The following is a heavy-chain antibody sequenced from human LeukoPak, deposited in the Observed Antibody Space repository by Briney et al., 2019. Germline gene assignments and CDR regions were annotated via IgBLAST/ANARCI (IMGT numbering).Heavy chain of an antibody. CDR3: ARDRGYCSSINCYRHFDY. J-gene: IGHJ4*02. V-gene: IGHV3-21*01. CDR2: ISSSSSYI. D-gene: IGHD2-2*01. Sequence: GGSLRLSCAASGFTFSSYSMNWVRQAPGKGLEWVSSISSSSSYIYYADSVKGRFTISGDNAKNSLYLQMNSLRAEDTAVYYCARDRGYCSSINCYRHFDYWGQGTLVTVSS. CDR1: GFTFSSYS.